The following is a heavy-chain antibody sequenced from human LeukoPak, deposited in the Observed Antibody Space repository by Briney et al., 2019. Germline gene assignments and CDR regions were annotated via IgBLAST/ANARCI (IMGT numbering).Heavy chain of an antibody. CDR3: ARDPPRYSSGWPFDY. Sequence: GRSLRLSCAASGFTFSSYGMHWVRQAPGKGLEWVAVIWYDGSNKYYADSVKGRFTMSRDNSKNTLYLQMNSLRAEDTAVYYCARDPPRYSSGWPFDYWGQGTLVTVSS. D-gene: IGHD6-19*01. CDR2: IWYDGSNK. J-gene: IGHJ4*02. V-gene: IGHV3-33*01. CDR1: GFTFSSYG.